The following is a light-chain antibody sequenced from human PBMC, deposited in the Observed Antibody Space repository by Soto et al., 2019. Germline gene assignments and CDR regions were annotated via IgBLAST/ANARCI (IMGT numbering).Light chain of an antibody. J-gene: IGLJ1*01. CDR2: DVS. CDR3: SSYATGGSYV. Sequence: QSALTQPASVPGSLGQSITISCSGSSSDVGGYNAVSWYQQHPGKAPKLVIYDVSDRPSGISSRFSASKSGNTASLTISGLQAEDEADYYCSSYATGGSYVFGTGTKLTVL. CDR1: SSDVGGYNA. V-gene: IGLV2-14*03.